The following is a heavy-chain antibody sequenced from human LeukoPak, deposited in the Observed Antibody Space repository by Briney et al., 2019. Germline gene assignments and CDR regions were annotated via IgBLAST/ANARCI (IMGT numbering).Heavy chain of an antibody. CDR1: GFTFSSHE. D-gene: IGHD3-10*02. CDR3: AELGITMIGGV. CDR2: ISSSGSTI. Sequence: QPGGSLRLSCAASGFTFSSHEMNWVRQAPGKGLEWVSYISSSGSTIYYADSVKGRFTISRDNAKNSLYLQMNSLRAEDTAVYYCAELGITMIGGVWGKGTTVTISS. V-gene: IGHV3-48*03. J-gene: IGHJ6*04.